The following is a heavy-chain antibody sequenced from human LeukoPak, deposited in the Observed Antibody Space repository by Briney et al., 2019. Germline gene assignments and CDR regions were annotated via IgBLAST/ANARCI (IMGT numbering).Heavy chain of an antibody. D-gene: IGHD6-13*01. CDR1: GGSISSSIYH. Sequence: SETLSLTCTDSGGSISSSIYHWGWIRQPPGKGLEWIGSIYYSGTTYYNPSLKSRVTISVDTYKNQFSLKLSSVTAADTAVYYCARQGSSWIHSWGQGTLVTVSS. CDR2: IYYSGTT. CDR3: ARQGSSWIHS. V-gene: IGHV4-39*01. J-gene: IGHJ4*02.